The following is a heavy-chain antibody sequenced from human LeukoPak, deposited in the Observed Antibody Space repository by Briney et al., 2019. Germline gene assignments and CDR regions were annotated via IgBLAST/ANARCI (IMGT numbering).Heavy chain of an antibody. V-gene: IGHV4-34*01. CDR3: ARDGPLVVAATHGFDY. CDR2: INHSGST. J-gene: IGHJ4*02. Sequence: PSETLSLTCAVYGGSFSGYYWSWIRQPPGKGLEWIGGINHSGSTNYNPSLKSRVTISVDTSKNQFSLKLSSVTAADTAVYYCARDGPLVVAATHGFDYWGQGTLVTVSS. CDR1: GGSFSGYY. D-gene: IGHD2-15*01.